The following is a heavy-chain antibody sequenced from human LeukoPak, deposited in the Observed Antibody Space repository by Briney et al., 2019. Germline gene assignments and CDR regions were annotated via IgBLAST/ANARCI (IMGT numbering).Heavy chain of an antibody. D-gene: IGHD3-22*01. CDR3: ASDSDYYDSSGYSDY. CDR2: IIPILGIA. CDR1: GGTFSSYA. V-gene: IGHV1-69*04. Sequence: SVKVSCKASGGTFSSYAISWVRQAPGQGLEWMGRIIPILGIANYAQKFQGRVTITADKSTSTAYMELSSLRSEDTAVYYCASDSDYYDSSGYSDYWGQGTLVTVSS. J-gene: IGHJ4*02.